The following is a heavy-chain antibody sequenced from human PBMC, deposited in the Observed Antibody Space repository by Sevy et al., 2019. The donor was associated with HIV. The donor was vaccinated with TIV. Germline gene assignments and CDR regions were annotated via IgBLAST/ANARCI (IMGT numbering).Heavy chain of an antibody. Sequence: SETLSLTCTVSGGSITSLYWNWIRQPPGKGLEWIANIYYNGHINYNPSLRSRVTLSLDTSKNQSSLRLRYVTAADTAMYYCAGENAWGRGYSWGQGTLVTVSS. J-gene: IGHJ4*02. CDR2: IYYNGHI. D-gene: IGHD1-26*01. CDR1: GGSITSLY. V-gene: IGHV4-59*11. CDR3: AGENAWGRGYS.